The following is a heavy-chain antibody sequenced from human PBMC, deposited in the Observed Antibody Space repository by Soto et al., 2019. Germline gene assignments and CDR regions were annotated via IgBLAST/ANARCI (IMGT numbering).Heavy chain of an antibody. D-gene: IGHD3-9*01. CDR3: ARHLGRGLVTPWGY. CDR2: IYYSGST. CDR1: GGSISSGDYY. Sequence: PSETLSLTCTVSGGSISSGDYYWSWIRQPPGKGLEWIGYIYYSGSTNYNPSLKSRVTISVDTSKNQFSLKLNSVTAADTAVYYCARHLGRGLVTPWGYWGQGTLVTVSS. J-gene: IGHJ4*02. V-gene: IGHV4-61*08.